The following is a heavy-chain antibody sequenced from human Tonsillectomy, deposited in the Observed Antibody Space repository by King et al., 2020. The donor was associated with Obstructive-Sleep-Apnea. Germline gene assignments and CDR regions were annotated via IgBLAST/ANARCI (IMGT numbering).Heavy chain of an antibody. CDR3: ARPMAQEVVVGADY. Sequence: VQLVESGGGLVQPGGSLRLSCAASGFTFSSYSMNWVRQAPGKGLEWVSYISSSSSSIYYAESVKGRFTISRDNAKNSLYLQLNSLRAEDTAGYYCARPMAQEVVVGADYWGQGTLVTVSS. V-gene: IGHV3-48*01. J-gene: IGHJ4*02. D-gene: IGHD2-15*01. CDR1: GFTFSSYS. CDR2: ISSSSSSI.